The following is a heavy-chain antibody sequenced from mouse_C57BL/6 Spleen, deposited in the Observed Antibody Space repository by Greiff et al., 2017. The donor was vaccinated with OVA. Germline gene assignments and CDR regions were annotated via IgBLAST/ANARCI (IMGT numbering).Heavy chain of an antibody. Sequence: EVKLVESEGGLVQPGSSMKLSCTASGFTFSDYYMAWVRQVPEKGLEWVANINYDGSSTYYLDSLKSRFIISRDNAKNILYRQMSSLKSEDTATYYCARSTVVVNLDYWGKGTTLTVSS. J-gene: IGHJ2*01. CDR3: ARSTVVVNLDY. CDR2: INYDGSST. D-gene: IGHD1-1*01. V-gene: IGHV5-16*01. CDR1: GFTFSDYY.